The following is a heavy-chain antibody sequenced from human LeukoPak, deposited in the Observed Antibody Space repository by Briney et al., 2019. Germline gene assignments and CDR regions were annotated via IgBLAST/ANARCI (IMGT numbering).Heavy chain of an antibody. Sequence: PSETLSLTCTVSGGSISSGSYYWSWIRQPAGKGLEWIGCIYTSGSTNYNPSLKSRVTISVDTSKNQFSLKLSSVTAADTAVYYCAGGAWNYYYWGQGTLVTVSS. CDR1: GGSISSGSYY. J-gene: IGHJ4*02. D-gene: IGHD1-7*01. V-gene: IGHV4-61*02. CDR2: IYTSGST. CDR3: AGGAWNYYY.